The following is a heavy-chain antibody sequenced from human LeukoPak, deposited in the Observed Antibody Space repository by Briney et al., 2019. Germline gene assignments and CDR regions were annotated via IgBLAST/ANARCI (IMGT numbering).Heavy chain of an antibody. CDR2: IWYDGSNR. CDR1: GFIFSTYG. CDR3: ARGARSGWFRGDY. Sequence: GGSLRLSCAASGFIFSTYGMHWVRQAPGKGLERVAVIWYDGSNRYYAASVTGRFTISRDNSKNTLYLEMNRLRAEDTAVYYCARGARSGWFRGDYWGQGTLVTVSS. J-gene: IGHJ4*02. V-gene: IGHV3-33*08. D-gene: IGHD6-19*01.